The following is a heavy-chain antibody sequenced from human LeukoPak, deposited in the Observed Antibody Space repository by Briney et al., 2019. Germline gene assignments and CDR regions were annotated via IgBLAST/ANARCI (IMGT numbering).Heavy chain of an antibody. V-gene: IGHV3-74*01. CDR2: INSDGSTT. J-gene: IGHJ3*02. CDR1: GFTFSNNW. CDR3: ARGRLGELSSNPDAFDI. Sequence: PGGSLRLSCAASGFTFSNNWMHWVRQAPGKGLVGVSRINSDGSTTTYADSVKGRFTISRDNPKNTLYLQMNSLRAEDTSVYYCARGRLGELSSNPDAFDIWGQGTMVTVSS. D-gene: IGHD3-16*02.